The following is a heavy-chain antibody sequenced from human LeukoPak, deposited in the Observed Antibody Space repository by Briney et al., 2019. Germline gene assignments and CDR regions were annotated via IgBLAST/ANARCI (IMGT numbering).Heavy chain of an antibody. CDR3: ARGAIRGSYNLIDE. V-gene: IGHV3-30*04. Sequence: PGGSLRLSCAASGFTFGSYAMHWVRQAPGKGLEWVAVILSDGSLQNSADSVRGRFIISRDYSKNTLFLQMSSLRPEDTSVYYCARGAIRGSYNLIDEWGQGTLVTVSS. D-gene: IGHD3-16*01. CDR1: GFTFGSYA. CDR2: ILSDGSLQ. J-gene: IGHJ4*02.